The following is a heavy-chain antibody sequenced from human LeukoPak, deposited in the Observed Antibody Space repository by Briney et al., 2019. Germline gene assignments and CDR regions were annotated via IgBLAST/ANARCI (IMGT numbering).Heavy chain of an antibody. V-gene: IGHV3-23*01. CDR2: ISGSGGST. D-gene: IGHD4-23*01. CDR1: GFTFSSYA. J-gene: IGHJ4*02. CDR3: ARDLALYGDYGGNRDFDY. Sequence: GGSLRLSCAASGFTFSSYAMSWLRQAPGKGLEWVSAISGSGGSTYYADSVKGRFTISRDNSKNTLYLQMNSLRAEDTAVYYCARDLALYGDYGGNRDFDYWGQGTLVTVSS.